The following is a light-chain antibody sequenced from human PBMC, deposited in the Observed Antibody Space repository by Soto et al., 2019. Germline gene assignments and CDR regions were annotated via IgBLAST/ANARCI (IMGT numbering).Light chain of an antibody. V-gene: IGLV2-14*01. J-gene: IGLJ1*01. CDR1: SSDVGGYNY. CDR3: TSYTRSSTEV. Sequence: QSVLTQPASVSGSPGQSITISCTGTSSDVGGYNYVSWYQQHPGKVPKLMIYDVTNRPSGVSNRFSGSKSGNTASLTISGLQAEDEADYYCTSYTRSSTEVFGTGTKLTVL. CDR2: DVT.